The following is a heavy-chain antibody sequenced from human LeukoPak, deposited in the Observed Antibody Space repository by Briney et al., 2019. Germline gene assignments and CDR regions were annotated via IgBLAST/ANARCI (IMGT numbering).Heavy chain of an antibody. CDR2: IYTSGST. J-gene: IGHJ6*03. V-gene: IGHV4-4*07. CDR3: ASYSDYYYMDV. D-gene: IGHD2-15*01. Sequence: PSETLSPTCTVSGGSINNYYWSWIRQPAGKGLEWIGRIYTSGSTNYNPSLKSRVTMSVDTSKNQFSLKLSSVTAADTAVYCCASYSDYYYMDVWGKGTTVTVSS. CDR1: GGSINNYY.